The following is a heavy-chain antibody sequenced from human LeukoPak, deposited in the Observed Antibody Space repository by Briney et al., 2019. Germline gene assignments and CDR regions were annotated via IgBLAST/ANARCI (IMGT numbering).Heavy chain of an antibody. Sequence: GGSLRLSCAASGFIFSTYWMHWVRQAPGKGLVWVSRINTDGSSTAYAASVKGRFTISRDNAKNSLYLQMNGLRAEDTAVYYCARDDINSGYDYDPLDYWGQGTLVTVSS. V-gene: IGHV3-74*01. CDR2: INTDGSST. D-gene: IGHD5-12*01. CDR1: GFIFSTYW. CDR3: ARDDINSGYDYDPLDY. J-gene: IGHJ4*02.